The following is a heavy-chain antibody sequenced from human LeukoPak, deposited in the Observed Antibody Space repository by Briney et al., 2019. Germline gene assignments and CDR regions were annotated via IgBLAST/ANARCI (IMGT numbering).Heavy chain of an antibody. J-gene: IGHJ4*02. V-gene: IGHV3-11*01. CDR2: SSSSGSTI. D-gene: IGHD3/OR15-3a*01. CDR1: GFTLSDYY. CDR3: ARRRDFIDY. Sequence: GGSLRLSCAASGFTLSDYYMSWIRQAPGKGVEWVSYSSSSGSTIYYADSVKGRFAISRDNAKNSLYLQMNSLRAEDTAVYYCARRRDFIDYWGQGTLVTVSS.